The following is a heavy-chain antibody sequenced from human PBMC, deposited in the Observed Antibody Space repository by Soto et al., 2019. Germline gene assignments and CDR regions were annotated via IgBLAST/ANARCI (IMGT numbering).Heavy chain of an antibody. CDR2: IWYDGSNK. CDR3: ARESVPYYDSSGCYYFDF. Sequence: QVQLVESGGGVVQPGRSLRLSCAASGFTFSSYGMHWVRQAPGKGLEWVAVIWYDGSNKYYADSVKGRFTISRDNAKNTXXPQVNSLRAEDTAVYYCARESVPYYDSSGCYYFDFWGQGTLVTVSS. J-gene: IGHJ4*02. V-gene: IGHV3-33*01. CDR1: GFTFSSYG. D-gene: IGHD3-22*01.